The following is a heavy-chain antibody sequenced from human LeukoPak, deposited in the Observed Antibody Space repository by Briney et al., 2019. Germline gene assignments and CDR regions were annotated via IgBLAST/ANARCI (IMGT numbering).Heavy chain of an antibody. V-gene: IGHV3-7*01. CDR1: GFTFSSYW. CDR2: IKQDGSEK. Sequence: GGSLRLSCAASGFTFSSYWMSWVRQAPGKGLEWVANIKQDGSEKYYVDSVKGRSTISRDNAKNSLYLQMNSLRAEDTAVYYCAREFVSKGAYYYDSRGTNWFDPWGQGTLVTVSS. J-gene: IGHJ5*02. CDR3: AREFVSKGAYYYDSRGTNWFDP. D-gene: IGHD3-22*01.